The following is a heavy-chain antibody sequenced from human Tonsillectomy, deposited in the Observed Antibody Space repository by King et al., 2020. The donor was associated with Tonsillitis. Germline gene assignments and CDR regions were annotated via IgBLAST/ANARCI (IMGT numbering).Heavy chain of an antibody. CDR1: GYTFTSYD. CDR2: MNPNRGNT. V-gene: IGHV1-8*01. J-gene: IGHJ5*02. CDR3: ARGEYYYASGSPFDP. D-gene: IGHD3-10*01. Sequence: QLVQSVAEVKKPGASVKVSCKASGYTFTSYDINWVRQATGQGLEWMGGMNPNRGNTGYAQRFQGGVTMTRNTPISTAYMELSSLRSEDTAVYYCARGEYYYASGSPFDPWGQGTLVTVSS.